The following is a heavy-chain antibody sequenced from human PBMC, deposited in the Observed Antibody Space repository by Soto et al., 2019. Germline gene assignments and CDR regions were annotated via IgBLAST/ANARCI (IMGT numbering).Heavy chain of an antibody. V-gene: IGHV3-23*01. CDR2: ISGSGGST. D-gene: IGHD3-3*01. CDR1: GFTFSSYA. CDR3: AKDSRTYYDFWSGYYRGWDAFDI. J-gene: IGHJ3*02. Sequence: GGSLRLSCAASGFTFSSYAMSWVRQAPGKGLEWVSAISGSGGSTYYADSVKGRFTISRDNSKNTLYLQMNSLRAEDTAVYYCAKDSRTYYDFWSGYYRGWDAFDIWGQGTMVTVSS.